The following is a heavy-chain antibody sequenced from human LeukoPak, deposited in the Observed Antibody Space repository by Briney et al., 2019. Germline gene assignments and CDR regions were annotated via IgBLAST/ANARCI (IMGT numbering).Heavy chain of an antibody. CDR1: GFTVSSDY. CDR2: INHSGST. J-gene: IGHJ4*02. Sequence: PGGSLRLSCAASGFTVSSDYMSWIRQPPGKGLEWIGEINHSGSTNYNPSLKSRVTISVDTSKNQFSLKLSSVTAADTAVYYCARRSAYYYGSGSYRPFDYWGQGTLVTVSS. D-gene: IGHD3-10*01. CDR3: ARRSAYYYGSGSYRPFDY. V-gene: IGHV4-34*01.